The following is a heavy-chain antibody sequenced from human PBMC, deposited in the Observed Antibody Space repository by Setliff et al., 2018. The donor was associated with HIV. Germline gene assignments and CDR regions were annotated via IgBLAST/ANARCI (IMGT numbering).Heavy chain of an antibody. J-gene: IGHJ3*02. CDR1: GGSIRSGNYY. V-gene: IGHV4-30-4*08. CDR3: ARDRENYYDSTGAFDI. Sequence: SETLSLTCTVSGGSIRSGNYYWSWIRQPPGRGLEWIGYIYDSGRTYYNPSLKGRVTISVDTSKNQFSLKLSSVTAADTAVYYCARDRENYYDSTGAFDIWGQGTMVTVSS. D-gene: IGHD3-22*01. CDR2: IYDSGRT.